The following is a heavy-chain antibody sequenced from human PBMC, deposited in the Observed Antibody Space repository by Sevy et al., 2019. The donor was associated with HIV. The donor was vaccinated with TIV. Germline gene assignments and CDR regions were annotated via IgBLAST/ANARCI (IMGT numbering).Heavy chain of an antibody. D-gene: IGHD3-9*01. Sequence: SETLSLTCTVFGASLSTYYWNWIRQPPGKGLEWIGSIYHTGSTNYNSSLKSRVTISIDTSQNHFSLNLNSVTAADTAVYYCARSPYDILTGSSDSFDYWGQGSLVTVSS. CDR2: IYHTGST. V-gene: IGHV4-59*13. J-gene: IGHJ4*02. CDR3: ARSPYDILTGSSDSFDY. CDR1: GASLSTYY.